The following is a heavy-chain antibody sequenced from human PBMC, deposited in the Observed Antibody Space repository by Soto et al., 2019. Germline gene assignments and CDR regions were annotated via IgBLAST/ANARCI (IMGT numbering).Heavy chain of an antibody. J-gene: IGHJ4*02. Sequence: GSLRLSCAASGFTFSSYAMSWVRQAPGKGLEWVSAISGSGGSTYYADSVKGRFTISRDNSKNTLYLQMNSLRAEDTAVYYCAKGLLDYDILTGYLDYWGQGTLVTVS. D-gene: IGHD3-9*01. CDR1: GFTFSSYA. V-gene: IGHV3-23*01. CDR2: ISGSGGST. CDR3: AKGLLDYDILTGYLDY.